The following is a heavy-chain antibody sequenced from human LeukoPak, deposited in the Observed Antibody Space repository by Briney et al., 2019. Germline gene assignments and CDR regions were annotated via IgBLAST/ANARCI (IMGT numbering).Heavy chain of an antibody. CDR2: ISADGSRI. CDR3: VRGGGSSAYYYYFDY. CDR1: GLTFSRYG. D-gene: IGHD6-19*01. V-gene: IGHV3-74*03. Sequence: PGGSLGLSCAASGLTFSRYGMHWVRQSAGKGLMWVSGISADGSRITYADSVKGRFTITRDNARSTLFLQMDSLRDEDAAVYYCVRGGGSSAYYYYFDYWGQGSLVTVS. J-gene: IGHJ4*02.